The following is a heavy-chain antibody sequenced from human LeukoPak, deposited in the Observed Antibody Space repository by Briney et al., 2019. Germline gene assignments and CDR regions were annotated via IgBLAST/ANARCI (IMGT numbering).Heavy chain of an antibody. J-gene: IGHJ4*02. CDR3: AKCPYSSMTPYYFDS. Sequence: GGSLRLSCAASGFTFSSYAMSWVRQAPGKGLEWVSTISGSDGSTYYADSVKGRFTISRDNSKNSLYLQMNSLSAEDTAVYYCAKCPYSSMTPYYFDSWGQGTLVTVSS. CDR1: GFTFSSYA. CDR2: ISGSDGST. D-gene: IGHD2-21*01. V-gene: IGHV3-23*01.